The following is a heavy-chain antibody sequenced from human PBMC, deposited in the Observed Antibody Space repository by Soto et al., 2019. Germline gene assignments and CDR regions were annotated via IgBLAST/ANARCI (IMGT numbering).Heavy chain of an antibody. CDR1: GFTFSSYA. Sequence: GGSLRLSCAASGFTFSSYAMHWVRQAPGKGLEWVAVISYDGSNKYYADSVKGRFTISRDNSKNTLYLQMNSLRAEDTAVYYCARAMYYYDSSGYYSDWGQGTLVTVSS. J-gene: IGHJ4*02. V-gene: IGHV3-30-3*01. CDR3: ARAMYYYDSSGYYSD. CDR2: ISYDGSNK. D-gene: IGHD3-22*01.